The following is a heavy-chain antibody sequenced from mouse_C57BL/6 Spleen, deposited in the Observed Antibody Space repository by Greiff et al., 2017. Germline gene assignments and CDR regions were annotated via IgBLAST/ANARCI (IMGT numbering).Heavy chain of an antibody. CDR2: INPNNGGT. J-gene: IGHJ2*01. V-gene: IGHV1-22*01. CDR3: ARSHPITTVVGGDY. Sequence: VQLKQPGPELVKPGASVKMSCKASGYTFTDYNMHWVKQSHGKSLEWIGYINPNNGGTSYNQKFKGKATLTVNKSSSTAYMELRSLTSEDSAVYYCARSHPITTVVGGDYWGQGTTLTVSS. CDR1: GYTFTDYN. D-gene: IGHD1-1*01.